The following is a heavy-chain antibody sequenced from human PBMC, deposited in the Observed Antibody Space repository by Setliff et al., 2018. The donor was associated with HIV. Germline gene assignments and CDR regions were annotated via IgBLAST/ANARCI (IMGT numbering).Heavy chain of an antibody. Sequence: SETLSLTCAVYGGPLSGHYWSWIRQPPGQGLEWIGETSHSGKTNYNPSLKCRVTISVDTSKNQFSLKLSSVTAADTAVFYCARLTTTYYYDSSAYYHPVWGQGTLVTVSS. J-gene: IGHJ4*02. D-gene: IGHD3-22*01. CDR1: GGPLSGHY. CDR3: ARLTTTYYYDSSAYYHPV. V-gene: IGHV4-34*01. CDR2: TSHSGKT.